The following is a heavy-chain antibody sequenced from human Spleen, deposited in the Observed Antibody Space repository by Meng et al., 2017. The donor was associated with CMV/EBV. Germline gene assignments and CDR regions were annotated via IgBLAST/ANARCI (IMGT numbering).Heavy chain of an antibody. V-gene: IGHV3-48*04. CDR3: ARSGLNFDC. CDR2: ISSSSSTI. Sequence: GESLKISCAASGFTFSSYSMNWVRRAPGKGLEWVSYISSSSSTIYYADSVKGRFTISRDNAKNSLYLQMNSLRAEDTAVYYCARSGLNFDCWGQGTLVTVSS. D-gene: IGHD3-22*01. CDR1: GFTFSSYS. J-gene: IGHJ4*02.